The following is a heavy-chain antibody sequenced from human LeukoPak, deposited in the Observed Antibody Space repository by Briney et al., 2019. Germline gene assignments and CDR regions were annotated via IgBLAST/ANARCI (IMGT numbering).Heavy chain of an antibody. J-gene: IGHJ6*02. CDR2: IYTGGST. CDR1: GFTVSSNY. V-gene: IGHV3-53*01. D-gene: IGHD5-18*01. Sequence: GGSLRLSCAASGFTVSSNYMSWVRQAPGKGLEWVSVIYTGGSTYYADSVKGRFTISRDNSKNTLYLQMNSLRAEDTAVYYCARHDSPNYYYHGMDVWGQGTTVTVSS. CDR3: ARHDSPNYYYHGMDV.